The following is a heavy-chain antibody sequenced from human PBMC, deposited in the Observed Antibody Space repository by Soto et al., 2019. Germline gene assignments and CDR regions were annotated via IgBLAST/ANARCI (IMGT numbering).Heavy chain of an antibody. J-gene: IGHJ5*02. CDR1: GYTFTSYG. Sequence: GASVKVSCKASGYTFTSYGISWVRQAPGQGLEWMGWISAYNGNTNYAQKLQGRVTMTTDTSTSTAYMELRSLRSDDTAVYYCARDRDDSSGYSFGNGFDPWGQGTLVTVSS. CDR2: ISAYNGNT. CDR3: ARDRDDSSGYSFGNGFDP. V-gene: IGHV1-18*01. D-gene: IGHD3-22*01.